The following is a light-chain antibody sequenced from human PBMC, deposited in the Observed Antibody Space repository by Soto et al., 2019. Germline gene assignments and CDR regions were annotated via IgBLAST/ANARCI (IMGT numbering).Light chain of an antibody. Sequence: DIQMTQSPSSLSASVGDRVTITCRASQSISSSLNWYQQKPGKAPKLLIYTASSLQSGVPSRFSGSGSGTDFTLTISSLQPEDFATYYCQQSYSSPPLTFGGGPKVEIK. J-gene: IGKJ4*01. CDR2: TAS. V-gene: IGKV1-39*01. CDR3: QQSYSSPPLT. CDR1: QSISSS.